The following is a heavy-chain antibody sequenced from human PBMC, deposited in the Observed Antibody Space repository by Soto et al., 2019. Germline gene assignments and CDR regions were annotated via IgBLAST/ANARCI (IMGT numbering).Heavy chain of an antibody. Sequence: QLQLQESGSGLVRPSQTLSLTCAVSGGSISSGGYSWNWIRQPPGKGLAWIGYIYHGGSTLYNPYLQSRVTILVDKSKNQFSLKLSSVTAADTAVYYCARDQLEGNWFDPWGQGTLVTVSS. CDR2: IYHGGST. D-gene: IGHD1-1*01. CDR1: GGSISSGGYS. V-gene: IGHV4-30-2*01. J-gene: IGHJ5*02. CDR3: ARDQLEGNWFDP.